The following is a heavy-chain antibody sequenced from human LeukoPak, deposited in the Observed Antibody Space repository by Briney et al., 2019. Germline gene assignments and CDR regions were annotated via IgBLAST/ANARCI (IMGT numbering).Heavy chain of an antibody. J-gene: IGHJ4*02. CDR2: IYPADSDP. D-gene: IGHD6-13*01. V-gene: IGHV5-51*01. CDR3: VRHGLGTSWFGFDY. CDR1: GYNFNTYW. Sequence: PGESLKISCKHSGYNFNTYWTGWVRQMPGKGLEWMGIIYPADSDPRYSPSFQGQVTISADKSISTAYLQWSSLKASDSAMYYCVRHGLGTSWFGFDYWGQGTLVTVSS.